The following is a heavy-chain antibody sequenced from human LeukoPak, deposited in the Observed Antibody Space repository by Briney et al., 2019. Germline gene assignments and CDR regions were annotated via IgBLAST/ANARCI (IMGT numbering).Heavy chain of an antibody. CDR1: GGSISSSSYY. D-gene: IGHD6-13*01. CDR2: IYYSGST. J-gene: IGHJ4*02. Sequence: SETLSLTCTVSGGSISSSSYYWGWIRQPPGKGLEWIGTIYYSGSTYYNPSLKSRVTISVDTSKNQFSLKLSSVTAADTAVYYCARHSSSWYSFDYWGQGTLVTVSS. CDR3: ARHSSSWYSFDY. V-gene: IGHV4-39*01.